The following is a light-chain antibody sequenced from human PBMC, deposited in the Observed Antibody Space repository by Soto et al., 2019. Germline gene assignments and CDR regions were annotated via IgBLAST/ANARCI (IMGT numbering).Light chain of an antibody. CDR3: QQSYTTPYT. V-gene: IGKV1-39*01. CDR2: AAS. J-gene: IGKJ2*01. CDR1: QSIINY. Sequence: DIQMTQSPSSLSASVGDRVTITCRASQSIINYLNWYQQKPGKAPNLLIYAASILQSGVPSRFSVSGSGTDFTLTISSLQAEDIATYWCQQSYTTPYTFGQGTNLEIK.